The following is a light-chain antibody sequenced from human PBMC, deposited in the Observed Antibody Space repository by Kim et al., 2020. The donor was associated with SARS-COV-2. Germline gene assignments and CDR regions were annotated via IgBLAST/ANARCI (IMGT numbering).Light chain of an antibody. Sequence: SYELTQPPSVSVAPGKTARITCGGNNIGSKSVHWYQQKPGQAPVLVIYYDSDRPSGIPERFSGSKSGSTATLTISRVEAGDEADYYCQVWDSSSHHVVFGGGTQLTVL. CDR2: YDS. V-gene: IGLV3-21*04. CDR1: NIGSKS. J-gene: IGLJ3*02. CDR3: QVWDSSSHHVV.